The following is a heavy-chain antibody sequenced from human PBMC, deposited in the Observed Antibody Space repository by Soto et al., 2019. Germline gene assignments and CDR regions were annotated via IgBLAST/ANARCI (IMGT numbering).Heavy chain of an antibody. Sequence: PSETLSLTCAVYGGSGGSFSGYYWSWIRQPPGKGLEWIASISYSGTTNYNSSLKSRVTISIDTSKNQFSLKFNSVTAADTAVYYCAREGYNFGPFDYWGQGALVT. CDR2: ISYSGTT. V-gene: IGHV4-59*02. CDR3: AREGYNFGPFDY. D-gene: IGHD5-18*01. CDR1: GGSGGSFSGYY. J-gene: IGHJ4*02.